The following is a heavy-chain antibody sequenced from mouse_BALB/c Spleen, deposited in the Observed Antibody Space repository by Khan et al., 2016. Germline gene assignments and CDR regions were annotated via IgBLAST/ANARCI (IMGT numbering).Heavy chain of an antibody. V-gene: IGHV5-17*02. CDR2: ISSGSSTI. J-gene: IGHJ4*01. Sequence: EVALVASGGGLVQPGGSRKLSCAASGFTFSSFGMHWVRQAPEKGLEWVAYISSGSSTIYYADTVKGRFTISRDNPKNTLFLQMTSLRSEDTAMYYCARYYRYDYAMDYWGQGTSVTVSS. D-gene: IGHD2-14*01. CDR3: ARYYRYDYAMDY. CDR1: GFTFSSFG.